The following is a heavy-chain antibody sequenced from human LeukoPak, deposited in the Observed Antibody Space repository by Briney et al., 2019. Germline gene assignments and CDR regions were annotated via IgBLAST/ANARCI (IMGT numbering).Heavy chain of an antibody. Sequence: SSETLSLTCTVSGGSISSYYWSWIRQPPGKGLEWIGYTYYSGSTNYNPSLKSRVTISVDTSKNQFSLKLSSVTAADTAVYYCARVYYPYWYFDLWGRGTLVTVSS. J-gene: IGHJ2*01. CDR2: TYYSGST. CDR1: GGSISSYY. CDR3: ARVYYPYWYFDL. V-gene: IGHV4-59*01. D-gene: IGHD3-22*01.